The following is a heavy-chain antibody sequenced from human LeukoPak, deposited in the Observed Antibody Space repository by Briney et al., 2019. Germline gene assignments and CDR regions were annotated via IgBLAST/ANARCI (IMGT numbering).Heavy chain of an antibody. Sequence: SETLSLTCTVSGDSISSSSYYWGWIRQPPGKGLEWIGSIYYSGSTYYNPSLKSRVTISVDTSKNQFSLKLSSVTAADTAVYYCARYPGHDYSDYWGQGTLVTVSS. CDR1: GDSISSSSYY. CDR3: ARYPGHDYSDY. J-gene: IGHJ4*02. V-gene: IGHV4-39*07. CDR2: IYYSGST. D-gene: IGHD1-14*01.